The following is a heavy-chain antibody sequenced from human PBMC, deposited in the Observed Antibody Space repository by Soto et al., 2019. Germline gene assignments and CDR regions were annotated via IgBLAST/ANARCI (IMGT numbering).Heavy chain of an antibody. CDR2: IRSSGDKT. V-gene: IGHV3-23*01. D-gene: IGHD1-1*01. J-gene: IGHJ4*02. CDR3: ASEGLGTKGDLDS. Sequence: DVQLMESGGGSVQPGASLRLSCLTSGFTFSNYSMSWVRQAPGKGLEWGSSIRSSGDKTYYSGSAKGRFTVSRDNSMDTLYLEMNSLRAEDTAVYYCASEGLGTKGDLDSWGQGTLVTVSS. CDR1: GFTFSNYS.